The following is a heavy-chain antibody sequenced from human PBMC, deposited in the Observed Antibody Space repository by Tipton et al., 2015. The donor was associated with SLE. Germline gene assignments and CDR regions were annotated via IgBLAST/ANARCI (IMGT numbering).Heavy chain of an antibody. CDR2: IRYDGSNK. CDR3: AKDPGGYSYGPYFDY. D-gene: IGHD5-18*01. Sequence: SLRLSCAASGFTFSSYGVHWVRQAPGKGLEWVAFIRYDGSNKYYADSVKGRFTISRDNSKNTLYLQMNSLRAEDTAVYYCAKDPGGYSYGPYFDYWGQGTLVTVSS. J-gene: IGHJ4*02. V-gene: IGHV3-30*02. CDR1: GFTFSSYG.